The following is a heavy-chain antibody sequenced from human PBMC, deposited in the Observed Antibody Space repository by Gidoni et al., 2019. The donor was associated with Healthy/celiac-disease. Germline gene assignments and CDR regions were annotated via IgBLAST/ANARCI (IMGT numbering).Heavy chain of an antibody. D-gene: IGHD6-19*01. Sequence: QVQLQESGPGLVKPSQTLSLTCTVSGGSISSGSYYWRWIRQPAGKGLEWIGRIYTSGSTNYNPSLKSRVTISVDTSKNQFSLKLSSVTAADTAVYYCARERGAGFDYWGQGTLVTVSS. CDR1: GGSISSGSYY. V-gene: IGHV4-61*02. CDR2: IYTSGST. J-gene: IGHJ4*02. CDR3: ARERGAGFDY.